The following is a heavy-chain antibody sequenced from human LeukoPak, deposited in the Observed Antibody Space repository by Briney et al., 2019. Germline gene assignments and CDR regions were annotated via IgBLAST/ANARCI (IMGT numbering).Heavy chain of an antibody. CDR3: AARSAYVLAAASDY. CDR2: IIPIFGTA. Sequence: SVKVSCKASGGTFSSYAISWVRQAPGQGLEWMGGIIPIFGTANYAQKFQGRVTITADESTSTAYMELSSLRSEDTAVYYCAARSAYVLAAASDYWGQGTLVTVSS. V-gene: IGHV1-69*13. CDR1: GGTFSSYA. J-gene: IGHJ4*02. D-gene: IGHD6-13*01.